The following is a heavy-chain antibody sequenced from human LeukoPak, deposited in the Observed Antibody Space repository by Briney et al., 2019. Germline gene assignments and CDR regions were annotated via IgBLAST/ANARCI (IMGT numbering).Heavy chain of an antibody. V-gene: IGHV4-39*02. CDR3: ARDEVDGYYYEDY. CDR2: IYYSGST. CDR1: GGSISGSSYY. D-gene: IGHD3-22*01. Sequence: SETLSLTCTVSGGSISGSSYYWGWIRQPPGKGLEWIGSIYYSGSTYYNPSLKSRVTISVDTSKNQFSLKLNSVTATDTAVYYCARDEVDGYYYEDYWGQGTLVTVSS. J-gene: IGHJ4*02.